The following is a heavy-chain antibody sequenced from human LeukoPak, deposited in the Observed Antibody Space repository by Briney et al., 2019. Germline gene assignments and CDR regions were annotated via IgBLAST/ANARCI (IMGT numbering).Heavy chain of an antibody. CDR1: GFIVSSDY. CDR2: IYSGGST. J-gene: IGHJ5*02. D-gene: IGHD4-11*01. Sequence: PGGSLRLSCAVSGFIVSSDYMSWVRQAPGKGLEWVSTIYSGGSTYYADSVKGRFTISRDNSKNTLYLLMNRLRVEDTAVYYCVREVGHSNLGDWFDPWGQGTLVTVSS. CDR3: VREVGHSNLGDWFDP. V-gene: IGHV3-53*01.